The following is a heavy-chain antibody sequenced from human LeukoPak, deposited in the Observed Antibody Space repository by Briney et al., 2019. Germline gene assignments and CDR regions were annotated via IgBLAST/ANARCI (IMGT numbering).Heavy chain of an antibody. D-gene: IGHD6-19*01. V-gene: IGHV3-64D*06. CDR1: GFTFSSFA. CDR2: IYSDGSRT. Sequence: PGGSLRHSCAASGFTFSSFAMHWVRQAPGKGLEYLSAIYSDGSRTYYADSVKGRFTISRDNSKNTLYFEMSSLRVEDTAVYYCVKSPGSGWPVWGQGTLLTVSS. CDR3: VKSPGSGWPV. J-gene: IGHJ4*02.